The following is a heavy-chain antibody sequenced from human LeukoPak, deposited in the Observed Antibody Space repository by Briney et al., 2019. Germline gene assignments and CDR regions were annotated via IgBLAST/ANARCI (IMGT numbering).Heavy chain of an antibody. CDR2: IWYDGSNK. Sequence: GGSLRLSCAASGFIFSNNGMHWVRQAPGKGLEWVAVIWYDGSNKYDADSVKGRFTISRDNSKDTLYLQMNSLRAEDTAVYYCASRLITFGGVIVIPIDAFDIWGQGTMVTVSS. J-gene: IGHJ3*02. V-gene: IGHV3-33*01. D-gene: IGHD3-16*02. CDR1: GFIFSNNG. CDR3: ASRLITFGGVIVIPIDAFDI.